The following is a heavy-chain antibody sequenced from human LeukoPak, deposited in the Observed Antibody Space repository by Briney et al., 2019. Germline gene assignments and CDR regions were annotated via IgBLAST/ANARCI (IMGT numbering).Heavy chain of an antibody. Sequence: GESLKISCKVSGYSFNSYWIGWVRQMPGRGLEWMGIIYPGDSETTYSPSFQGQVIISTDKSISTAYLQWSRLKASDTAMYYCARRASGPGAGLDYWGQGTLVTVSS. CDR2: IYPGDSET. CDR3: ARRASGPGAGLDY. D-gene: IGHD6-19*01. V-gene: IGHV5-51*01. CDR1: GYSFNSYW. J-gene: IGHJ4*02.